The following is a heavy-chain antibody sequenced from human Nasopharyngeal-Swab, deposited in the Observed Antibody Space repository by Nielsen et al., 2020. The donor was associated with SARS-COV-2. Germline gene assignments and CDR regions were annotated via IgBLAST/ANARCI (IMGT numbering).Heavy chain of an antibody. J-gene: IGHJ3*02. CDR1: GGSFSGYY. V-gene: IGHV4-39*01. Sequence: SETLSLTCAVYGGSFSGYYWGWIRQPPGKGLEWIGSIYYSGSTYYNPSLKSRVTISVDTSKNQFSLKLSSVTAADTAVYYCARRLRYFDWLLPEGDAFDIWGQGTMVTVSS. CDR3: ARRLRYFDWLLPEGDAFDI. D-gene: IGHD3-9*01. CDR2: IYYSGST.